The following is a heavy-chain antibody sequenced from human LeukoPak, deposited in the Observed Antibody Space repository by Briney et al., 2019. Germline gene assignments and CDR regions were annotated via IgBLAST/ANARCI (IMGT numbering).Heavy chain of an antibody. D-gene: IGHD5-24*01. CDR1: GGSLSSSY. CDR3: ARGEMPTVGAWAFDI. Sequence: SETLSLTCSVSGGSLSSSYWTWFRLPPGQRLEWIGYINTRGSTSFNPSLESRVTMSVDTANNKFSLKLSSVTAADTAMYSCARGEMPTVGAWAFDIWGQGKMVTVSS. CDR2: INTRGST. V-gene: IGHV4-4*09. J-gene: IGHJ3*02.